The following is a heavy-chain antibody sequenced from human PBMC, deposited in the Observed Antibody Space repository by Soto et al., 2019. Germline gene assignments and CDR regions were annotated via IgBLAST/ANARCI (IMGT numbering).Heavy chain of an antibody. CDR1: GFTFSSYG. V-gene: IGHV3-23*01. D-gene: IGHD2-2*01. CDR3: VKPVPYKSVNDAFDV. J-gene: IGHJ3*01. CDR2: ISADGDST. Sequence: EVQLLESGGDLVQPGGSLRLSCAVSGFTFSSYGMNWVRQAPGKGLEWVSGISADGDSTYYADSVKGRFTISRDNSKNTLYLQMNSLRAEDTAVYYCVKPVPYKSVNDAFDVWGQGTMLTVSS.